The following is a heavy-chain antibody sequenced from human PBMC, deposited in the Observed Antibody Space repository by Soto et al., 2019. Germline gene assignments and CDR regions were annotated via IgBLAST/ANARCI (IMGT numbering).Heavy chain of an antibody. D-gene: IGHD2-8*01. CDR3: ATIPPYCTNGVCSPPDYYYYGMDV. CDR2: IDPSDSQT. Sequence: GESLKISCKGSGYSFAGYWITWVRQKPGKGLEWMGRIDPSDSQTYYSPSFRGHVTISVTKSISTAYLQWSSLKASDTAMYYCATIPPYCTNGVCSPPDYYYYGMDVWGQGTTVTVSS. CDR1: GYSFAGYW. V-gene: IGHV5-10-1*01. J-gene: IGHJ6*02.